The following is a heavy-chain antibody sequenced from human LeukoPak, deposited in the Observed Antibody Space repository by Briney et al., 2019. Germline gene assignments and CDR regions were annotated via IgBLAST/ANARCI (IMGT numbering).Heavy chain of an antibody. J-gene: IGHJ3*02. V-gene: IGHV1-69*04. D-gene: IGHD1-26*01. CDR3: ARHQWVPAFDI. CDR2: IIPILGIA. Sequence: SVKVSCKASGGTFSSYAISWVRQAPGQGLEWMGRIIPILGIANYAQKFQGRVTITADKSTSTAYMELSSLRSEDTAVYYCARHQWVPAFDIWGQGTMVTVSS. CDR1: GGTFSSYA.